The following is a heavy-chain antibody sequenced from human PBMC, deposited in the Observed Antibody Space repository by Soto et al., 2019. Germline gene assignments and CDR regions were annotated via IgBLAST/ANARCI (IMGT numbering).Heavy chain of an antibody. CDR1: GFTFSSYG. CDR3: AKDMRQQWLAYYYYGMDV. Sequence: RRLSCAASGFTFSSYGMHWVRQAPGKGLEWVAVISYDGSNKYYADSVKGRFTISRDNSKNTLYLQMNSLRAEDTAVYYCAKDMRQQWLAYYYYGMDVWGQGTTVTVSS. J-gene: IGHJ6*02. CDR2: ISYDGSNK. V-gene: IGHV3-30*18. D-gene: IGHD6-19*01.